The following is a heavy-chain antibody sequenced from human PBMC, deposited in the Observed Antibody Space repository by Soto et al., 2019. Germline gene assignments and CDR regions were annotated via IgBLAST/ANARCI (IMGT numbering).Heavy chain of an antibody. Sequence: GGSLRLSCAASGFTFDDYAMHWVRQAPGKGLEWVSGISWNSGSIGYADSVKGRFTISRDNAKNSLYLQMNSLRAEDTALYYCAKDIGSIAAENDAFDIWGQGTMVTVSS. D-gene: IGHD6-25*01. CDR3: AKDIGSIAAENDAFDI. CDR2: ISWNSGSI. J-gene: IGHJ3*02. CDR1: GFTFDDYA. V-gene: IGHV3-9*01.